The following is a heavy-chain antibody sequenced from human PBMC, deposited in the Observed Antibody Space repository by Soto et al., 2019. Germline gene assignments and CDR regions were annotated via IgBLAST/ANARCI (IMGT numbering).Heavy chain of an antibody. Sequence: ASVKVSCKASGYTLSSYDINWVRQATGQGLEWMGWMNPNSGDTGYVQKFQGRVTMTRDTSIGTAYMELSSLRSEDTAMYYCARSNFGSGVQFDSWGQGTPVTVSS. CDR1: GYTLSSYD. D-gene: IGHD3-16*01. J-gene: IGHJ4*02. CDR3: ARSNFGSGVQFDS. CDR2: MNPNSGDT. V-gene: IGHV1-8*01.